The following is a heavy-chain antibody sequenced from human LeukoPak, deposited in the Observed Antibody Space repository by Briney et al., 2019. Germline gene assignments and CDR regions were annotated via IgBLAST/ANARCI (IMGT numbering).Heavy chain of an antibody. J-gene: IGHJ4*02. D-gene: IGHD5-24*01. V-gene: IGHV3-30*04. CDR3: ARERSRDFDY. CDR1: GFTFSSYA. CDR2: ISYDGSNK. Sequence: GGSLRLSCAASGFTFSSYAMHWVRQAPGKGLEWVAVISYDGSNKYYADSVKGRFTISRDNSKNTLYLQMNSLRAEDTAVYYCARERSRDFDYWGQGTLVTVSS.